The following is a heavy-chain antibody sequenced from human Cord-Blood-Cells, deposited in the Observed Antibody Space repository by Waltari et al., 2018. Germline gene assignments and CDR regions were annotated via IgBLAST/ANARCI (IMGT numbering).Heavy chain of an antibody. J-gene: IGHJ4*02. V-gene: IGHV4-4*07. CDR3: ARDPLHPRGYSYGVDY. CDR2: IYTSGRT. Sequence: QVQLQESGPGLVKPSETLSLTCTVSGGSISSYYWSWIRQPAGKGLEWIGRIYTSGRTNYNPALKSRVTMSVDTTKNQFSLKLSAVTAADTAVYYCARDPLHPRGYSYGVDYWDQGTLVTVSS. D-gene: IGHD5-18*01. CDR1: GGSISSYY.